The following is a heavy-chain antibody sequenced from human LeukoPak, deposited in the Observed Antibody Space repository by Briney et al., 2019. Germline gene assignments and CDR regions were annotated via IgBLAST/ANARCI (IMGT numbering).Heavy chain of an antibody. CDR2: IYYSGSA. J-gene: IGHJ3*02. D-gene: IGHD6-13*01. Sequence: SETLSLTCTVSGGSISSSSYYWGWIRQPPGKGLEWIGSIYYSGSAYYNPSLKSRVTISVDTSKNQFSLKLSSVTAADTAVYYCARDGGIAAAGTAFDIWGQGTMVTVSS. CDR1: GGSISSSSYY. CDR3: ARDGGIAAAGTAFDI. V-gene: IGHV4-39*07.